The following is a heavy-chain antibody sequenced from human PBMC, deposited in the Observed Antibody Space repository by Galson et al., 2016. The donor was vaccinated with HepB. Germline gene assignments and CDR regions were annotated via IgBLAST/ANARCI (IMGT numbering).Heavy chain of an antibody. Sequence: SLRLSCAASGLSLRSYGMQWVRQAPGKGLEWVAFIWYDGSNEYYVDSVKGRFTISRDNSKNTLYLQMNSLRVEDTAVYYCARDARYGSEKSSYYGMDVWGQGTTVTVSS. CDR2: IWYDGSNE. CDR3: ARDARYGSEKSSYYGMDV. J-gene: IGHJ6*02. CDR1: GLSLRSYG. V-gene: IGHV3-33*01. D-gene: IGHD3-10*01.